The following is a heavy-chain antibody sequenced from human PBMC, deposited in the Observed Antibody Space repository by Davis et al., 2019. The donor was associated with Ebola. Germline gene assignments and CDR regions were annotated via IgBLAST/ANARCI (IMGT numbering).Heavy chain of an antibody. CDR1: GYTFTSYA. J-gene: IGHJ5*02. Sequence: ASVKVSCKASGYTFTSYAMHWVRQAPGQGLEWMGIINPSGGSTSYAQKFQGRVTMTRDTSTSTVYMELSSLRSEDTAVYYCARGYCSGGSCYSRWFDPWGQRTLVTVSS. CDR2: INPSGGST. D-gene: IGHD2-15*01. V-gene: IGHV1-46*01. CDR3: ARGYCSGGSCYSRWFDP.